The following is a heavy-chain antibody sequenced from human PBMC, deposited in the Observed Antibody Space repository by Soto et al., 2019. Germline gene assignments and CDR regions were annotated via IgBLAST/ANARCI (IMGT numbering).Heavy chain of an antibody. V-gene: IGHV1-69*12. J-gene: IGHJ3*01. CDR3: ASPSNSNSCPNDALDL. Sequence: VQLVQSGAEVKKPGSSVTVSCKASGGTFSDYAISWVRQAPGQGLEWMGGIIPIFGTANYAQKIKGRVKITADESKSTVYMEMSSLRSEDTAVYYCASPSNSNSCPNDALDLWGQGTMVTVSS. D-gene: IGHD7-27*01. CDR2: IIPIFGTA. CDR1: GGTFSDYA.